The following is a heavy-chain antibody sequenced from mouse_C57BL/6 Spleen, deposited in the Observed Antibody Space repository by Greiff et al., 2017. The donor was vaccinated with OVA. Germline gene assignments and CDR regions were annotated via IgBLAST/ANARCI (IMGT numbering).Heavy chain of an antibody. Sequence: QVTLKVSSPGILQPSQNLSLTCSFSGFSLSTFGMGVGWIRQPSGKGLEWLAHIWWDDDKYYNPALKSRLTISKETSKNQVFLKIANVDTADTATYYCARIEGDITTVVAQDFDVWGTGTTVTVSS. D-gene: IGHD1-1*01. CDR1: GFSLSTFGMG. J-gene: IGHJ1*03. CDR2: IWWDDDK. CDR3: ARIEGDITTVVAQDFDV. V-gene: IGHV8-8*01.